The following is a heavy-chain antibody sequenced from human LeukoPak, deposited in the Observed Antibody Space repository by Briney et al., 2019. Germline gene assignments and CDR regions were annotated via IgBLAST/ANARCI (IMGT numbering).Heavy chain of an antibody. CDR1: GLTFSTYW. V-gene: IGHV3-74*01. D-gene: IGHD3-3*01. Sequence: GGSLRLSCAASGLTFSTYWMHWVRQAPGKGLVWVSRINGDGSDTSYADSVKGRFTISRDNAKNTLYLQMNVLRAEDTAVYYCAGDAFGVDKSPFWGQGTLVTVSS. CDR3: AGDAFGVDKSPF. CDR2: INGDGSDT. J-gene: IGHJ4*02.